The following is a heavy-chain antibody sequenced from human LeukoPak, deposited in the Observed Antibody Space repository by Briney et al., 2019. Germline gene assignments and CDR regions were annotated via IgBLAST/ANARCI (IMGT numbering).Heavy chain of an antibody. Sequence: PSETLSLTCTVSGGSISSYYWSWIRQPPGKGLEWIGYIYYSGSTNYNPSLKSRVTISVDTSKNQFSLKLSSVTAADTAVYYCARHVSAVYYFDYWGQGTLVTVSS. CDR3: ARHVSAVYYFDY. J-gene: IGHJ4*02. CDR2: IYYSGST. V-gene: IGHV4-59*08. CDR1: GGSISSYY.